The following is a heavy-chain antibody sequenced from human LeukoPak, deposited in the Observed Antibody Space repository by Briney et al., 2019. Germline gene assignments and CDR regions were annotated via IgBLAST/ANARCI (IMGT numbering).Heavy chain of an antibody. J-gene: IGHJ5*02. CDR2: IYSGGSGGIT. CDR1: GFTVSSNY. V-gene: IGHV3-66*01. D-gene: IGHD2-15*01. Sequence: PGGSLRLSCAASGFTVSSNYMSWVRQAPGKGLEWVSVIYSGGSGGITYYADSVKGRFTISRDNAKNTLYLQMNSLRAEDTAVYYCVRASLQVVSRFDPWGQGTLVTVSS. CDR3: VRASLQVVSRFDP.